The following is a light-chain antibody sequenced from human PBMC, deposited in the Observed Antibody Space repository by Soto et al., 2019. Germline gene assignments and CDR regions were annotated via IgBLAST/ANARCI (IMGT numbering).Light chain of an antibody. V-gene: IGLV2-14*03. Sequence: QSVLTQPASVSGSPGHSITISCTGTSSDVGGYNYVSWYQQHPGKAPKLMIYDVSSRPSGVSDRFSGSKSGNTASLTISGLQPEDEADYYCGSYTGSTPLGVFGGGTKLTVL. CDR1: SSDVGGYNY. CDR3: GSYTGSTPLGV. CDR2: DVS. J-gene: IGLJ3*02.